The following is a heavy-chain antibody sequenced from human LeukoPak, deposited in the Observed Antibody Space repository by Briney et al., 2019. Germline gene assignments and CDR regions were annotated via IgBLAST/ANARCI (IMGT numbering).Heavy chain of an antibody. D-gene: IGHD1-26*01. V-gene: IGHV3-21*04. J-gene: IGHJ4*02. CDR3: AKAVGSTLFDY. CDR2: ISSSSSYI. Sequence: GGSLRLSCAASGFTFSSYSMNWVRQAPGKGLEWVSSISSSSSYIYYADSVKGRFTISRDNAKNSLYLQMNSLRVGDTAVYYCAKAVGSTLFDYWGQGTLVTVSP. CDR1: GFTFSSYS.